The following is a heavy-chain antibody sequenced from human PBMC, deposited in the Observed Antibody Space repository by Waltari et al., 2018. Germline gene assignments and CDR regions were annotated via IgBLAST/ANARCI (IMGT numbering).Heavy chain of an antibody. J-gene: IGHJ4*02. D-gene: IGHD4-17*01. CDR1: GGSISSSSYH. CDR3: ARQGVDGDYLDY. Sequence: QLQLQESGPGLVKPSETLSLTCTVSGGSISSSSYHWGWIRQPPGKGLEWIGSIYYSGSTYYNPSLKSRVTISVDTSKNQFSLKLSSVTAADTAVYYCARQGVDGDYLDYWGQGTLVTVSS. V-gene: IGHV4-39*07. CDR2: IYYSGST.